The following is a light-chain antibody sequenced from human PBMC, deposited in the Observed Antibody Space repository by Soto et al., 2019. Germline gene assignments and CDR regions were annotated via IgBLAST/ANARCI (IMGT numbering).Light chain of an antibody. CDR2: EVS. J-gene: IGLJ1*01. V-gene: IGLV2-8*01. Sequence: QSALTQPPSASGSPGQSATISCTGTSSDVGGYNYVSWYQQHPGKAPKLMIYEVSKRPSGVPDRFSGSKSGNTASLTVSGLQAEDEADYYCSSYAGSNNLRYVFGTGTKDTVL. CDR1: SSDVGGYNY. CDR3: SSYAGSNNLRYV.